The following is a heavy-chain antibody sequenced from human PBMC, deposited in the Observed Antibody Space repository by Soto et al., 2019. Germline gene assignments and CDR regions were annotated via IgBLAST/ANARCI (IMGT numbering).Heavy chain of an antibody. D-gene: IGHD2-21*01. Sequence: QVQLVQSGAEVKKPGASVQVSCKASGYIFIHYYIHCVRQSPGQGLEWMAIINPNGGSTNYAQKFQGRVTVTRDTSTSTVSIELNSGGSDDTAVYFCERSLLQGDFWGQGTLVTVSS. CDR3: ERSLLQGDF. CDR1: GYIFIHYY. CDR2: INPNGGST. V-gene: IGHV1-46*01. J-gene: IGHJ4*02.